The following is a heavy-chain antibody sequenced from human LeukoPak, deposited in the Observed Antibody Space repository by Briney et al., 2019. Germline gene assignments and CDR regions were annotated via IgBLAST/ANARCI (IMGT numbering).Heavy chain of an antibody. Sequence: GESLKISCKGSGYSFTSYWIGWVRQMPGKGLEWMGIIYPGDSDTRYSPSFQGQVTISADKSISTAYLQWSSLKASDTAMYYCARKGSGVYDSSGPPTSWGQGTLVTVSS. D-gene: IGHD3-22*01. J-gene: IGHJ4*02. CDR2: IYPGDSDT. V-gene: IGHV5-51*01. CDR3: ARKGSGVYDSSGPPTS. CDR1: GYSFTSYW.